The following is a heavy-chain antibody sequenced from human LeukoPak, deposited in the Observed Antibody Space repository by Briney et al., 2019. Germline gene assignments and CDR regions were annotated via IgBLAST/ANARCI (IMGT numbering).Heavy chain of an antibody. V-gene: IGHV3-23*01. CDR3: VKDRVPDSGWSFDV. Sequence: GGSLRLSCTTSGVTFATYSMSWVRQAPGQRLEWVASIFGSASKIYHAVSVKGRFTVSRDNSKNTLYLQMNGLRVEDTALYYCVKDRVPDSGWSFDVWGRGTMVTVSA. CDR1: GVTFATYS. CDR2: IFGSASKI. D-gene: IGHD6-19*01. J-gene: IGHJ3*01.